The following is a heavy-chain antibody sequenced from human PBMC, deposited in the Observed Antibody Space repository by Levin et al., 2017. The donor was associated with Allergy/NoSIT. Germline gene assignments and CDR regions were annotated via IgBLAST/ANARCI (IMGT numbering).Heavy chain of an antibody. CDR2: IYYSGST. CDR3: ARHEPDGDYYYYMDG. Sequence: SETLSLTCTVSGGSISSSSYYWGWIRQPPGKGLEWIGSIYYSGSTYYNPSLKSRVTISVDTSKNQFSLKLSSVTAADTAVYYCARHEPDGDYYYYMDGWGKGTTVTVSS. D-gene: IGHD4-17*01. V-gene: IGHV4-39*01. J-gene: IGHJ6*03. CDR1: GGSISSSSYY.